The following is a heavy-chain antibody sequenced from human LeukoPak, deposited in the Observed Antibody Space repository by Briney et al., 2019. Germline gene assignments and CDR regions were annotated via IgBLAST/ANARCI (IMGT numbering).Heavy chain of an antibody. D-gene: IGHD2-15*01. Sequence: GASVKVSCKASGGTFSSYAISWVRQAPGQGLEWMGGIIPIFGTANYAQKFQGRDTITADESTSTAYMELSSLRSEDTAVYYCASEPNCSGGSRRTPYYYYGMDVWGQGTTVTVSS. J-gene: IGHJ6*02. V-gene: IGHV1-69*13. CDR1: GGTFSSYA. CDR3: ASEPNCSGGSRRTPYYYYGMDV. CDR2: IIPIFGTA.